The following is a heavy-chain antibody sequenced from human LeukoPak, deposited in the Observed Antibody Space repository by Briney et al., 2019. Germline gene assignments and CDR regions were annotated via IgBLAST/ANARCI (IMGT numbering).Heavy chain of an antibody. J-gene: IGHJ5*02. CDR1: GGSISSYY. D-gene: IGHD4-11*01. Sequence: SETLSLTCTVSGGSISSYYWSWIRQPPGKGLEWIGYIYYSGSTNYNPSLKSRVTISVDTSKNQFSLKLSSVTAADTAVYYCARGVRDYSNYGWFDPWGQGTLVTVSS. V-gene: IGHV4-59*01. CDR2: IYYSGST. CDR3: ARGVRDYSNYGWFDP.